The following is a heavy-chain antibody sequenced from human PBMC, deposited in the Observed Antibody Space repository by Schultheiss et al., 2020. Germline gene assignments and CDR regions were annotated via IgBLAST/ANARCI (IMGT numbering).Heavy chain of an antibody. CDR1: GFTFSGSA. J-gene: IGHJ4*02. V-gene: IGHV3-73*01. D-gene: IGHD6-13*01. Sequence: GGSLRLSCAASGFTFSGSAMHWVRQASGKGLEWVGRIRSKANSYATAYAASVKGRFTISRDDSKNTAYLQMNSLKTEDTAVYYCTRSSSSWSFDYWGQGTLVTVSS. CDR2: IRSKANSYAT. CDR3: TRSSSSWSFDY.